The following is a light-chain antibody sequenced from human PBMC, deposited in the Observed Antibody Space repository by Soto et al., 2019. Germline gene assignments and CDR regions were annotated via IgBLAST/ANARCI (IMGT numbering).Light chain of an antibody. Sequence: QSVLTQPPSASGSPGQSVTISCTGTSSDVGGYNYVSWYQQHPGKAPKLMIYEVNKRPSGVPDRFSGSKSGNTGALTVSGLQAEDEANYYCSSYAGSNSVVFGGGTKLTVL. CDR3: SSYAGSNSVV. V-gene: IGLV2-8*01. CDR2: EVN. CDR1: SSDVGGYNY. J-gene: IGLJ3*02.